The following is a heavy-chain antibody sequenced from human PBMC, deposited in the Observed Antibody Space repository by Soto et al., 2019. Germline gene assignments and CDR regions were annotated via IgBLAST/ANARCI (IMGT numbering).Heavy chain of an antibody. Sequence: GGSLRLSCAASGFTFSSYAMHWVRQAPGKGLEWVAVISYDGSNKYYADSVKGRFTISRDNSKNTLYLQMNSLRAEDTAVYYCARGLLLRNYFDYWGQGTLVTVYS. V-gene: IGHV3-30-3*01. CDR2: ISYDGSNK. CDR1: GFTFSSYA. CDR3: ARGLLLRNYFDY. D-gene: IGHD1-26*01. J-gene: IGHJ4*02.